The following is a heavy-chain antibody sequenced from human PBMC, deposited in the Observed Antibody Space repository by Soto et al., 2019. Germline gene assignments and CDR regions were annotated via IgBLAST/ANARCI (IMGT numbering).Heavy chain of an antibody. CDR3: ARDGVAAGNINFDY. D-gene: IGHD6-19*01. V-gene: IGHV1-3*01. CDR1: GYMFTKSA. J-gene: IGHJ4*01. Sequence: ASVKVSCKASGYMFTKSAMHWVRQAPGQRLEWMGWISGDSSNTKYSPKLQDRVTITRDTSASTAYMELRSLRSEDTALYYCARDGVAAGNINFDYWGQGTLVTVSS. CDR2: ISGDSSNT.